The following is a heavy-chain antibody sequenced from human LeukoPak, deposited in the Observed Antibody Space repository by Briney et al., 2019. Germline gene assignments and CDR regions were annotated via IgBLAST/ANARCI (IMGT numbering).Heavy chain of an antibody. Sequence: ASVKVSCKASGYTSTGYYMHWVRQAPGQGLEWMGWINPNSGGTNYAQKFQGWVTMTRDTSISTAYMELSRLRSDDTAVYYCARALDLNWFDPWGQGTLVTVSS. CDR3: ARALDLNWFDP. CDR1: GYTSTGYY. V-gene: IGHV1-2*04. J-gene: IGHJ5*02. CDR2: INPNSGGT.